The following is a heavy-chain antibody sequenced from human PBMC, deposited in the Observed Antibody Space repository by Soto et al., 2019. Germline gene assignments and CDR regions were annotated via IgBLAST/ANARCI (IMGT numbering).Heavy chain of an antibody. V-gene: IGHV1-18*01. D-gene: IGHD2-2*01. CDR2: ISAYNGNT. CDR1: GYTFTSYG. CDR3: AFYWDIVVRNWFYS. J-gene: IGHJ5*01. Sequence: ASVKVSCKASGYTFTSYGISWVRQAPGQGLEWMGWISAYNGNTNYAQKLQGRVTMTTDTSTSTAYMELSSLRSEDTAVYYCAFYWDIVVRNWFYSWGQGTLVPVSA.